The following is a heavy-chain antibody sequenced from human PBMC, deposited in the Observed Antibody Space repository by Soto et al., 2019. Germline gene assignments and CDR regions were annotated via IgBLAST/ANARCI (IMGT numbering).Heavy chain of an antibody. CDR2: ISSSSSYI. J-gene: IGHJ3*02. CDR1: GFTFSSCS. V-gene: IGHV3-21*01. CDR3: ARERNDSSGYYYVDAFDI. D-gene: IGHD3-22*01. Sequence: PGGSLRLSCAASGFTFSSCSMNWVRQAPGKGLEWVSSISSSSSYIYYADSVKGRFTISRDNAKNSLYLQMNSLRAEDTAVYYCARERNDSSGYYYVDAFDIWGQGTMVTVSS.